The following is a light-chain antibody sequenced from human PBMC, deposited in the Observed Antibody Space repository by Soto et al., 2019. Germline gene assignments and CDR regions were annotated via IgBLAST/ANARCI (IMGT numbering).Light chain of an antibody. J-gene: IGKJ4*01. V-gene: IGKV3-15*01. CDR3: QQYNQFPLT. CDR2: FIS. Sequence: EIVMTQSPATLSASPGERATLSCRASQSVSSDLAWYQQKRGQAPRLLIYFISTRATGIPVRFSGSGSGTEFTLTISSLQSEDFAVYYCQQYNQFPLTFGGGTKVEIK. CDR1: QSVSSD.